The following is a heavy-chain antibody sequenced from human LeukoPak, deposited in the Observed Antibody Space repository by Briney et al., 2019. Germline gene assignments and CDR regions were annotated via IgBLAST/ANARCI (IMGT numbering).Heavy chain of an antibody. J-gene: IGHJ6*02. CDR3: AREFVVVPAASPSSYYYYGMDV. Sequence: ASVKVSCKASGYTFTSYDINWVRQATGQGLEWMGWMNPNSGNTGYAQKFQSRVTMTRNTSISTAYMELSSLRSEDTAVYYCAREFVVVPAASPSSYYYYGMDVWGQGTTVTVSS. CDR1: GYTFTSYD. D-gene: IGHD2-2*01. V-gene: IGHV1-8*01. CDR2: MNPNSGNT.